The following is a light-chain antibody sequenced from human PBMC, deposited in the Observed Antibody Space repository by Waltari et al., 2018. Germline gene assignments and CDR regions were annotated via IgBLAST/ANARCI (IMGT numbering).Light chain of an antibody. V-gene: IGKV1-5*03. CDR1: QSISRW. CDR2: KAS. CDR3: QHYNSFSALFT. J-gene: IGKJ3*01. Sequence: DIQMTQSPSTVSASVGDRVTLTCRASQSISRWLAWYQQKPGKAPKLLTHKASSLQSGVPSRFSGSGSGTEFTLNITSLQPDDFATYYCQHYNSFSALFTFGPGTQVDIK.